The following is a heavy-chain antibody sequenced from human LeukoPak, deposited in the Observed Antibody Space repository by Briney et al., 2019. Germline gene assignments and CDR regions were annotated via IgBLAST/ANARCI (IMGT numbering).Heavy chain of an antibody. V-gene: IGHV4-30-4*08. D-gene: IGHD3-3*01. CDR2: IYYSGST. Sequence: PSQTLSLTCTVSGGSISSGDYYWSWIRQPPGKGLEWIGYIYYSGSTYYNPSLKSRVTISVDTSKNQFSLMLSSVTAADTAVYYCARVLSVDYDFWSGYYQTPSFFDYWGQGTLVTVSS. J-gene: IGHJ4*02. CDR3: ARVLSVDYDFWSGYYQTPSFFDY. CDR1: GGSISSGDYY.